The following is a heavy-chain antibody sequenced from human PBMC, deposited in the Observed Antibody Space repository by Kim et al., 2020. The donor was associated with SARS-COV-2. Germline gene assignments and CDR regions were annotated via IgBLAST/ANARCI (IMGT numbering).Heavy chain of an antibody. CDR2: IYYTGST. J-gene: IGHJ4*02. V-gene: IGHV4-39*01. D-gene: IGHD6-19*01. CDR3: ARHWRQWLDTTLSYFDY. CDR1: GGSISSSSYY. Sequence: SETLSLTCTVSGGSISSSSYYWGWIRQPPGKGLEWIGSIYYTGSTYYNPSLKSRVTISVATSKNQFSLKLSSVTAADTAAYYCARHWRQWLDTTLSYFDYWGQGTLVTVSS.